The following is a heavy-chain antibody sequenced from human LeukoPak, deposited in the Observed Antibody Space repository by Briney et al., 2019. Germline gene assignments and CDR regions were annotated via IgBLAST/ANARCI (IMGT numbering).Heavy chain of an antibody. CDR3: ASRGVGAWAYFDY. CDR2: IIPIFGTA. Sequence: GASVKVSCKASGGTFSSYAISWVRQAPGQGLEWMGGIIPIFGTADYAQKSQGRVTITTDESTSTAYMELSSLRSEDTAVYYCASRGVGAWAYFDYWGQGTLVTVSS. V-gene: IGHV1-69*05. D-gene: IGHD1-26*01. J-gene: IGHJ4*02. CDR1: GGTFSSYA.